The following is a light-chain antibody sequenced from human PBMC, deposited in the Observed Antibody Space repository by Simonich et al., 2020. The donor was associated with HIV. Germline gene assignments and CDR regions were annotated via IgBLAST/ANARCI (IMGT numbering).Light chain of an antibody. CDR1: SSDVGSYNL. CDR3: CSYAGSSTWV. J-gene: IGLJ3*02. V-gene: IGLV2-23*01. Sequence: QSALTQPASVSGSPGQSITISGTGTSSDVGSYNLVSWYQQHPGKAPKLLIYEGRKRPSGVSKRFSGSKSGNTASLTISGLQAEDEADYYCCSYAGSSTWVFGGGTKLTVL. CDR2: EGR.